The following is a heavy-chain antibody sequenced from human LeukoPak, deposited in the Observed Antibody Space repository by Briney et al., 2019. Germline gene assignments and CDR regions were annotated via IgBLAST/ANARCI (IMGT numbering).Heavy chain of an antibody. J-gene: IGHJ4*02. D-gene: IGHD2-15*01. CDR3: ARDLQQGYCSGGSCCPDGHFDY. CDR1: GGTFSSYA. Sequence: GASVKVSCKASGGTFSSYAISWVRQAPGQGLEWMGGIIPIFGTANYAQKFQGRVTITADESTSTAYMELSSLRSEDTAVYYCARDLQQGYCSGGSCCPDGHFDYWGQGTLVTVSS. CDR2: IIPIFGTA. V-gene: IGHV1-69*13.